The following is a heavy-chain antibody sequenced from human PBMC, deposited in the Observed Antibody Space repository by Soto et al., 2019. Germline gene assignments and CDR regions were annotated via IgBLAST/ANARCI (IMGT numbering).Heavy chain of an antibody. CDR3: VKQAHGLDGVAFDY. J-gene: IGHJ4*02. D-gene: IGHD2-15*01. V-gene: IGHV3-64D*06. Sequence: GSLRGSCSASVFICSESTIYWVRDGPGKGLEAISAVSTSGRSTYYADSVKDRFTISRDNSKNTLFLQMGSLRPEDTAIYYCVKQAHGLDGVAFDYWGQGTQVTVSS. CDR2: VSTSGRST. CDR1: VFICSEST.